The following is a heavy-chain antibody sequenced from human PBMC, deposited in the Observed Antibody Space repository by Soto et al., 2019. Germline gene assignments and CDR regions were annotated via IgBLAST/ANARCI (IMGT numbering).Heavy chain of an antibody. CDR2: KPYTGSP. V-gene: IGHV4-61*01. D-gene: IGHD7-27*01. Sequence: SETLSLTCSVSGDSVSRACYHWSWIRQPPGKGLEWIGFKPYTGSPDYNPSLKSRVVISIDRSKNQFSLKLSSVTATDTAVYFCAKVGWGGDSWGQGTLVTVSS. CDR1: GDSVSRACYH. J-gene: IGHJ4*02. CDR3: AKVGWGGDS.